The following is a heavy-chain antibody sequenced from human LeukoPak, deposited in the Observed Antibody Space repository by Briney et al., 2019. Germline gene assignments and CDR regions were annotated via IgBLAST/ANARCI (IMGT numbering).Heavy chain of an antibody. V-gene: IGHV4-39*07. CDR1: SASIRSSNYY. D-gene: IGHD3-22*01. CDR3: ARLGDSSGYYAFDY. J-gene: IGHJ4*02. Sequence: SETLSLTCTVSSASIRSSNYYWGWIRQPPGKGLEWIGSIYYNGNTYYNPSLKSRVTISVDKSKNQFSLKLSSVTAADTAVYYCARLGDSSGYYAFDYWGQGTLVTVSS. CDR2: IYYNGNT.